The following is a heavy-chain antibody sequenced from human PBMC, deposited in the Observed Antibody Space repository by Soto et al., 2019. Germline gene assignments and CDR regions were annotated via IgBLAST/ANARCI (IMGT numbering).Heavy chain of an antibody. J-gene: IGHJ6*02. CDR1: GFTFSSYG. Sequence: GGSLRLSCAASGFTFSSYGMHWVRQAPGKGLEWVAVIWYDGSNKYYADSVKGRFTISRDNSKNTLYLQMNSLRAEDTAVYYFARDWSYGDSLRNYYYYGMDVWGQGTTVTVSS. V-gene: IGHV3-33*01. CDR2: IWYDGSNK. D-gene: IGHD4-17*01. CDR3: ARDWSYGDSLRNYYYYGMDV.